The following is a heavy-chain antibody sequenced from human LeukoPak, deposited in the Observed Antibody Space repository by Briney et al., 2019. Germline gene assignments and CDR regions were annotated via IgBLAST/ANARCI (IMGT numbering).Heavy chain of an antibody. V-gene: IGHV1-2*02. Sequence: GASVKVSCTSSGYTFTGYYMHWVRQAPGQGLEWMGWINPNSGGTNYAQKFQGRVTMTRDTSISTAYMELSRLRSDDTAVYYCARVSIVPAAQSDYWGQGTLETVSS. CDR3: ARVSIVPAAQSDY. D-gene: IGHD2-2*01. CDR1: GYTFTGYY. CDR2: INPNSGGT. J-gene: IGHJ4*02.